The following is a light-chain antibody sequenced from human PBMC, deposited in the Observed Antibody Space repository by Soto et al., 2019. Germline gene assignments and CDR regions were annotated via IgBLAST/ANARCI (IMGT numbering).Light chain of an antibody. J-gene: IGKJ1*01. Sequence: EIVLTQSPGTLSLSPGETATLSCRAIQRITSSFLTWYQQRPGQAPRLLIYGASNRATGIPDRFSGGGSGTDFTLTISRLEPEDFAVFYCQHHGSSLTWTFGQGTKVDI. CDR3: QHHGSSLTWT. CDR2: GAS. V-gene: IGKV3-20*01. CDR1: QRITSSF.